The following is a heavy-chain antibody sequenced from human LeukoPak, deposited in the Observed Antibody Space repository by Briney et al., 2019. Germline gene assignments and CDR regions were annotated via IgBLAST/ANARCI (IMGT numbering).Heavy chain of an antibody. CDR1: SGSISSGSYY. CDR3: ARLDWSNWCFDL. D-gene: IGHD3/OR15-3a*01. J-gene: IGHJ2*01. Sequence: SETLSLTCAVSSGSISSGSYYWGWIRQPPGKGLEWIGSIYYTGSTYYNPSLKSRVTISVDTSKNQFSLNLSSVTAADTAVYYCARLDWSNWCFDLWGRGTLVIVSS. CDR2: IYYTGST. V-gene: IGHV4-39*01.